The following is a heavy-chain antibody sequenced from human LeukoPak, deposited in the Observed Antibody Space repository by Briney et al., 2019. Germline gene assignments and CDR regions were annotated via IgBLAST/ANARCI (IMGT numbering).Heavy chain of an antibody. Sequence: ASVTVSCKASGYTFTNYGIIWVRQAPGQGLEWMGWISAYNGDTNYGKKVQGRVTMTTDTSTTTAYMEVRSLRSDDTAVYYCARALGGSGWYFDDWGQGTLVTVSS. V-gene: IGHV1-18*01. D-gene: IGHD6-19*01. CDR1: GYTFTNYG. CDR3: ARALGGSGWYFDD. CDR2: ISAYNGDT. J-gene: IGHJ4*02.